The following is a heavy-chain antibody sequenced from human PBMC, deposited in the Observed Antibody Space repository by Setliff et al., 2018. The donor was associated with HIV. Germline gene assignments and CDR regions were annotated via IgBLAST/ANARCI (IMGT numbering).Heavy chain of an antibody. Sequence: GGSLRLSCAVSGFTFSTYAMSWVRQAPGKGLEWVSTISAGGGSTYYADSVKGRFTISRDDSKNTLYLQMNSLRAEDTAVYYCAKNLGAGEYSASEDAFDIWGQGTMVTVSS. J-gene: IGHJ3*02. D-gene: IGHD1-26*01. V-gene: IGHV3-23*01. CDR3: AKNLGAGEYSASEDAFDI. CDR2: ISAGGGST. CDR1: GFTFSTYA.